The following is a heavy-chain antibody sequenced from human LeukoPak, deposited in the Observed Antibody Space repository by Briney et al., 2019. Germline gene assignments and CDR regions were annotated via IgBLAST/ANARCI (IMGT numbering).Heavy chain of an antibody. CDR1: GYSVASYW. D-gene: IGHD6-19*01. Sequence: GESLKISCQVSGYSVASYWIGWVRQMPGKGLEWMGIIYPGDSDTKYSPSFQGQITISADKSISTAYLQWSSLKASDTAMYYCARRIAVAAFDIWGQGTLVTVSS. CDR3: ARRIAVAAFDI. CDR2: IYPGDSDT. V-gene: IGHV5-51*01. J-gene: IGHJ3*02.